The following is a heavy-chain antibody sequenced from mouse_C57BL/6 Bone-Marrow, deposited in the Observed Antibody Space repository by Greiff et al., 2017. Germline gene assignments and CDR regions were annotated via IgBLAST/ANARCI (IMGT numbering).Heavy chain of an antibody. D-gene: IGHD3-2*02. CDR3: AVDSSGYGWFAY. J-gene: IGHJ3*01. Sequence: VQLQQPGAELVKPGASVKMSCKASGYTFTSYWITWVKQRPGQGLEWIGDIYPGSGSTNYNEKFKSKATLTVDTSSSTAYMQLSSLTSEDSAVYYWAVDSSGYGWFAYWGQGTLVTVSA. CDR2: IYPGSGST. V-gene: IGHV1-55*01. CDR1: GYTFTSYW.